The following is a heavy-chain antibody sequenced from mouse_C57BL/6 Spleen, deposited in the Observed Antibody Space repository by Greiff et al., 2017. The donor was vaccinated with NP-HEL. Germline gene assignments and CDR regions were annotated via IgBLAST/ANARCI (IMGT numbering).Heavy chain of an antibody. D-gene: IGHD1-1*01. V-gene: IGHV5-6*01. CDR3: ARHGTVVATDYYAMDY. CDR2: ISSGGSYT. CDR1: GFTFSSYG. Sequence: EVKVIESGGDLVKPGGSLKLSCAASGFTFSSYGMSWVRQTPDKRLEWVATISSGGSYTYYPDSVKGRFTISRDNAKNTLYLQMSSLKSEDTAMYYCARHGTVVATDYYAMDYWGQGTSVTVSS. J-gene: IGHJ4*01.